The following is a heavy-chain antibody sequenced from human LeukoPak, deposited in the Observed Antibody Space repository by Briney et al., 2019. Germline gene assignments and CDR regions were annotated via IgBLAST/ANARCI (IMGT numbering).Heavy chain of an antibody. D-gene: IGHD6-6*01. CDR3: VREGAARTLAKLFDY. CDR1: RFTFSSYS. Sequence: GGSLRLSCAASRFTFSSYSMNWVRQAPGKGLEWVSSISSSSSYIYYADSVKGRFTISRDNAKNSLYLQMNSLRAEDTAVYYCVREGAARTLAKLFDYWGQGTLVTVSS. CDR2: ISSSSSYI. V-gene: IGHV3-21*01. J-gene: IGHJ4*02.